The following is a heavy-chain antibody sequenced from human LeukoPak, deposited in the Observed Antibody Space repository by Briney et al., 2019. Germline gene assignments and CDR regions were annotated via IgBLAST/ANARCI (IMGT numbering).Heavy chain of an antibody. J-gene: IGHJ6*02. CDR1: GFTVSSNY. Sequence: GGSLRLSCAASGFTVSSNYMSWVRQAPGKGLEWVSVIYSGGSTYYADSVKGRFTISRDNSKNTLYLQMNSLRAEDTAVYYCARAGGSGSYYYYGMDVWGQGTTVTVSS. V-gene: IGHV3-66*01. CDR3: ARAGGSGSYYYYGMDV. CDR2: IYSGGST. D-gene: IGHD3-10*01.